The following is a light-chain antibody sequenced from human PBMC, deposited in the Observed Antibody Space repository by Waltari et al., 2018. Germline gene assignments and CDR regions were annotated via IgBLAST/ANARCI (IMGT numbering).Light chain of an antibody. CDR1: QGISNY. CDR2: AAS. Sequence: DIQMTHSPSSLSASVGDRVTIPCRASQGISNYLAWYQQKPGKVPKLLIYAASTLQSGVPSRFSGSGSGTDFTLTISSLQPEDVATYYCQKYNSAPALTFGGGTKVEIK. V-gene: IGKV1-27*01. J-gene: IGKJ4*01. CDR3: QKYNSAPALT.